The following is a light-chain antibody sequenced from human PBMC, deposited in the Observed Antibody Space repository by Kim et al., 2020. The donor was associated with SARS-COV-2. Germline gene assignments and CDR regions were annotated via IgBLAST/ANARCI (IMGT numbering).Light chain of an antibody. V-gene: IGLV1-44*01. CDR2: SEN. CDR3: AAWDDSLNGPV. J-gene: IGLJ3*02. Sequence: GQRVTMSCSGSSSNIGRNNVTWYQQLPRTAPKVLIYSENQRPSGVPDRFSGSKSGTSASLAISGLQSEDEADYYCAAWDDSLNGPVFGGGTQLTVL. CDR1: SSNIGRNN.